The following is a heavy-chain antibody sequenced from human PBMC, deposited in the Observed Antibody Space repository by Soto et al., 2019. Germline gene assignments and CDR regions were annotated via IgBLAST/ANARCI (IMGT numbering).Heavy chain of an antibody. Sequence: GASVKVSCKASGYTFTSYYMHWVRQAPGQGLEWMGIINPSGGSTSYARKFQGRVTMTRDTSTSTVYMELSSLRSEDTAVYYCARTSPTTADYFDYWGQGTLVTVS. D-gene: IGHD1-26*01. CDR3: ARTSPTTADYFDY. CDR1: GYTFTSYY. CDR2: INPSGGST. V-gene: IGHV1-46*01. J-gene: IGHJ4*02.